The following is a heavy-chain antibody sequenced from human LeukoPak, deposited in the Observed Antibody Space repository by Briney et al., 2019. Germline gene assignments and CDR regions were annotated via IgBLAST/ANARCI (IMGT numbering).Heavy chain of an antibody. CDR1: GGTFSSYA. Sequence: SVKVSCKASGGTFSSYAISWVRQAPGQGLEWMGGIIPIFGTANYAQKFQGRVTMTRDTSISTAYMELSRLRSDDTAVYYCARDLGYSSGWFVLGYWGQGTLVTVSS. CDR2: IIPIFGTA. V-gene: IGHV1-69*05. D-gene: IGHD6-19*01. CDR3: ARDLGYSSGWFVLGY. J-gene: IGHJ4*02.